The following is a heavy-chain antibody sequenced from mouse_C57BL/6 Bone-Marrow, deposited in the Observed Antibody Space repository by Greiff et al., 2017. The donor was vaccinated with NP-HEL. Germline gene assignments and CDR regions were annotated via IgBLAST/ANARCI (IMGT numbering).Heavy chain of an antibody. D-gene: IGHD1-1*01. CDR2: INPNNGGT. CDR3: ARRNYGSSDYYAMDY. V-gene: IGHV1-18*01. CDR1: GYTFTDYN. Sequence: EVQLQQSGPELVKPGASVKIPCKASGYTFTDYNMDWVKQSHGKSLEWIGDINPNNGGTIYNQKFTGKATLTVDKSSSTAYMELRSLTSEDTAVYYCARRNYGSSDYYAMDYWGQGTSVTVSS. J-gene: IGHJ4*01.